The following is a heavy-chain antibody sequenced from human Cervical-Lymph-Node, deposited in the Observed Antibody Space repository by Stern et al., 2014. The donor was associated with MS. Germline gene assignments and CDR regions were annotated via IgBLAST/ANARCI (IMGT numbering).Heavy chain of an antibody. D-gene: IGHD1-26*01. CDR2: LYGDDEK. J-gene: IGHJ5*02. CDR3: AHRSTSVAGAWAS. Sequence: QVNLRESGPTLEKPTQTLTLTCDFSGFTLTTSGVGGGWLVQPPGMAWERLALLYGDDEKRYSPSLKNRLSIITDTAKNQVVLTMTNMDPVDTGTYYCAHRSTSVAGAWASWGQGILVVVSS. CDR1: GFTLTTSGVG. V-gene: IGHV2-5*02.